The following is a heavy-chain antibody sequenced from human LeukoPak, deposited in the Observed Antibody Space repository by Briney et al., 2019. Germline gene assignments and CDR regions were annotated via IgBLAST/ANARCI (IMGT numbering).Heavy chain of an antibody. CDR3: ARAGETIFGAPNWFDP. Sequence: ASVKVSCKASGYTFTSYGISWVRQAPGQGLEWMGWISAYSGDTNYAQKFQGRATMTTDTSTSTAYMELRSLSSDDTAVYYCARAGETIFGAPNWFDPWGQGTLVTVSS. D-gene: IGHD3-3*01. V-gene: IGHV1-18*01. CDR2: ISAYSGDT. J-gene: IGHJ5*02. CDR1: GYTFTSYG.